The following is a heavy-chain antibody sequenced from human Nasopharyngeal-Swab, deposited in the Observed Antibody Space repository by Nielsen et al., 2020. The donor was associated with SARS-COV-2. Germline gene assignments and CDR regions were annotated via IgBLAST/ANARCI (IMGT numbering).Heavy chain of an antibody. CDR3: ARAYYFDS. CDR1: GFTFSSYW. Sequence: GESLKISCAASGFTFSSYWMHWVRQAPGKGLVWVARIKSDGSSTSYADSVKGRFTISRDNAKNTLYLPMNSLRAEDTAVYYCARAYYFDSWGQGTLVTVSS. CDR2: IKSDGSST. V-gene: IGHV3-74*01. J-gene: IGHJ4*02.